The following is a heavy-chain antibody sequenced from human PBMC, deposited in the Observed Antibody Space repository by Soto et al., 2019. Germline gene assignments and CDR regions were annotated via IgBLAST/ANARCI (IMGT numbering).Heavy chain of an antibody. CDR3: AKDRRTMVRGVAAGVPHDY. Sequence: GESLKISCAASGFTFSSYAMSWVRQAAVKGLEWVSAISGSGGSTYYADSVKGRFTISRDNSKNTLYLQMNSLRAEDTAVYYCAKDRRTMVRGVAAGVPHDYWGQGTLVTVSS. CDR2: ISGSGGST. CDR1: GFTFSSYA. D-gene: IGHD3-10*01. J-gene: IGHJ4*02. V-gene: IGHV3-23*01.